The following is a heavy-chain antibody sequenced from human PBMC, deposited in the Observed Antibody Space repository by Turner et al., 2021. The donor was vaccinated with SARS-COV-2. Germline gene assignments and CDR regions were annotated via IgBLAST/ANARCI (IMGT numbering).Heavy chain of an antibody. V-gene: IGHV3-23*01. CDR2: SCGTYDST. CDR3: TERGDYYYYGMDV. Sequence: EVRLLESGGGLVQPGGSLRLSRAVSAITFRNYAMSWVRQAPGNGLEWVSTSCGTYDSTFYADSVKNRFTIPRDKSKNTLYLQMNSLRAEDTALYYCTERGDYYYYGMDVWGQGTTVTVSS. D-gene: IGHD3-16*01. J-gene: IGHJ6*02. CDR1: AITFRNYA.